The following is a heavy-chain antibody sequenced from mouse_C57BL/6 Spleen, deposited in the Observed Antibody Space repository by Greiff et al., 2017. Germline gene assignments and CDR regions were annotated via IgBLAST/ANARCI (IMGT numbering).Heavy chain of an antibody. CDR1: GFTFSDYG. J-gene: IGHJ2*01. Sequence: EVQLVQSGGGLVKPGGSLKLSCAASGFTFSDYGMHWVRQATEKGLEWVAYISSGSSTIYYANTGKGRFTISRDNAKNTLFLQMTSLRSEDTAMYYCAGDGYGSRIYFDYWGKGTTLTVSS. V-gene: IGHV5-17*01. CDR2: ISSGSSTI. D-gene: IGHD1-1*01. CDR3: AGDGYGSRIYFDY.